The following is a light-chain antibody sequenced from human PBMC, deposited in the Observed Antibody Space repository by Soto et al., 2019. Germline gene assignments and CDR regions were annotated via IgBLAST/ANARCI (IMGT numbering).Light chain of an antibody. V-gene: IGLV2-18*02. CDR2: EVS. CDR1: SSDVGSYNR. J-gene: IGLJ1*01. CDR3: YSFTNSNTYV. Sequence: QSALTQPPSVSGSPGQSVTISCTGTSSDVGSYNRVSWYQQPPGTAPKVIIYEVSNRPSGVPDRFSGSKSGNTASLTISGLQPEDEADYYCYSFTNSNTYVFGTGTKLTVL.